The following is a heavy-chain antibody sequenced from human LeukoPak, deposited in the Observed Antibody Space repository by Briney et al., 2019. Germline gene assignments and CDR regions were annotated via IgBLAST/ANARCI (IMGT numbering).Heavy chain of an antibody. V-gene: IGHV3-20*04. CDR3: ARTENSSGWPRNYYYYYYYMDV. J-gene: IGHJ6*03. D-gene: IGHD6-19*01. CDR2: INWNGGDT. CDR1: GSNFEDYG. Sequence: GGSLRLSCADSGSNFEDYGMSWVRQAPGKGLEWVSGINWNGGDTDYADSVKGRFTISRDNAKNSLYLQMNSLRAEDTAVYYCARTENSSGWPRNYYYYYYYMDVWGKGTTVAVSS.